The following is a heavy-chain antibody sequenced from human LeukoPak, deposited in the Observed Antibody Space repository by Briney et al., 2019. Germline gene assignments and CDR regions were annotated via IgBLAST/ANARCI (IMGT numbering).Heavy chain of an antibody. CDR2: IYYSGST. CDR3: ARVSSGVYFDY. Sequence: PSETLSLTCTVSGGSISSYYWSWIRQPPGKGLELIGYIYYSGSTNYNPSLKSRVTISVDTSKNQFSLKLSSVTAADTAVYYCARVSSGVYFDYWGQGTLVIVSS. CDR1: GGSISSYY. J-gene: IGHJ4*02. D-gene: IGHD2-15*01. V-gene: IGHV4-59*01.